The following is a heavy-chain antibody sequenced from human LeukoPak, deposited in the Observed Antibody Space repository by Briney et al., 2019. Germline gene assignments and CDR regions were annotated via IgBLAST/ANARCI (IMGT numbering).Heavy chain of an antibody. J-gene: IGHJ4*02. Sequence: GSLRLSCAASGFPFDDYGMTWVRQAPGKGLEWVSGINWNGGSTGYADSVKGRFTISRDNAKNSLYLQMNSLSAEDTALYYCASAGLTYGSGSYFVYWGQGTLVTVSS. CDR3: ASAGLTYGSGSYFVY. CDR1: GFPFDDYG. CDR2: INWNGGST. V-gene: IGHV3-20*04. D-gene: IGHD3-10*01.